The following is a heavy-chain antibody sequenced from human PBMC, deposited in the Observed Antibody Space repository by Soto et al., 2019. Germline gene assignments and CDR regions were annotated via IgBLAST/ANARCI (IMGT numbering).Heavy chain of an antibody. CDR3: ATGGIYYGA. V-gene: IGHV3-11*01. Sequence: GGSLRLSCTVSGFAFRHNYLTWIRQAPGKGLEWLSYISSSGSPAYYADSVKGRFTISTDNAKKSLYLQMDSLRAGDTGVYYCATGGIYYGAWGQGTLVTVSS. J-gene: IGHJ5*02. CDR2: ISSSGSPA. D-gene: IGHD1-26*01. CDR1: GFAFRHNY.